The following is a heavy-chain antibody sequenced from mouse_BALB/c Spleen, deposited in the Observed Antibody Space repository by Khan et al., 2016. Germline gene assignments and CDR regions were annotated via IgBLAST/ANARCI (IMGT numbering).Heavy chain of an antibody. D-gene: IGHD2-14*01. Sequence: QVRLQQSGAELVRPGSSVKISCRASGYAFSSYWMNWVKQRPGQGLEWIGQIYPGDGDTHDNAKFKGKATLTADKSSSTAYRQLSRLTSDDCAVYFCAGGTPLVYWGQGTLVTVSA. CDR1: GYAFSSYW. J-gene: IGHJ3*01. CDR2: IYPGDGDT. CDR3: AGGTPLVY. V-gene: IGHV1-80*01.